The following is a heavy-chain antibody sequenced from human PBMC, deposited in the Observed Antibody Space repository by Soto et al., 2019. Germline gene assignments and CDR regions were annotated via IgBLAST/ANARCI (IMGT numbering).Heavy chain of an antibody. V-gene: IGHV4-31*03. Sequence: PSETLSLTCTVSGGSISSGGYYWSWIRQHPGKGLEWIGYIYYSGSTYYNPSLKSRVTISVDTSKNQFSLKLSSVTAADTAVYYCASGSGSSWPSGDYWGQGTLVTSPQ. CDR2: IYYSGST. J-gene: IGHJ4*02. CDR1: GGSISSGGYY. CDR3: ASGSGSSWPSGDY. D-gene: IGHD6-13*01.